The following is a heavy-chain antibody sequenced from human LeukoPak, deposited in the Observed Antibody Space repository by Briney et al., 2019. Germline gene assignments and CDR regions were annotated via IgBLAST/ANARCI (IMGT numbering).Heavy chain of an antibody. J-gene: IGHJ6*02. Sequence: ASVKVSCKTSGYTFTSYYIHWVRQAPGQGLEWMGIINPSSGATNYAQKFQGRVTITADKSTSTAYMELSSLRSEDTAVYYCARESYHSSSWYVSYYYYGMDVWGQGTTVTVSS. CDR1: GYTFTSYY. CDR2: INPSSGAT. V-gene: IGHV1-46*01. D-gene: IGHD6-13*01. CDR3: ARESYHSSSWYVSYYYYGMDV.